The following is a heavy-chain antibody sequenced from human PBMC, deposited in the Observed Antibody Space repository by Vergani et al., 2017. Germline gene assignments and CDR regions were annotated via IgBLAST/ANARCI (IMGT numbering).Heavy chain of an antibody. D-gene: IGHD1-1*01. CDR1: GFSFTTYA. Sequence: EVQLLESGGDLVQPGGSLRLSCAASGFSFTTYAMSWVRQAPGKGLEWVSTIHTNGDYTRYGDSVKGRFTSSRDNSKSTLYLQMNSLRAEDTAIYYCAKGGWNYWFDSWGQGTLVIVS. J-gene: IGHJ5*01. V-gene: IGHV3-23*01. CDR2: IHTNGDYT. CDR3: AKGGWNYWFDS.